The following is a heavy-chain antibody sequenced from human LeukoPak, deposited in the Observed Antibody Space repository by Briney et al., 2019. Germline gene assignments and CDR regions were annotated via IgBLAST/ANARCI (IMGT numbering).Heavy chain of an antibody. CDR3: ASGYGVYYDSSGYAVDY. V-gene: IGHV4-39*01. Sequence: SETLSLTCTVSGGSISSSSYYWGWIRQPPGKGLEWIGSIYYSGSTYYNPSLKSRVTISVDTSKNQFSPKLSSVTAADTAVYYCASGYGVYYDSSGYAVDYWGQGTLVTVSS. J-gene: IGHJ4*02. CDR1: GGSISSSSYY. D-gene: IGHD3-22*01. CDR2: IYYSGST.